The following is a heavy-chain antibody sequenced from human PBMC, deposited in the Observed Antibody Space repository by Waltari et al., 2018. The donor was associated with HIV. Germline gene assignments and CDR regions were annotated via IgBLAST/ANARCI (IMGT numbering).Heavy chain of an antibody. J-gene: IGHJ4*02. D-gene: IGHD3-10*01. CDR1: GGSFSGYY. V-gene: IGHV4-34*01. CDR2: INHSGST. Sequence: QVQLQQWGAGLLKPSETLSLTCAVYGGSFSGYYWSWIRQPPGKGLEWIGEINHSGSTNYNPSLKSRVTISVDTSKNQFSLKLSSVTAADTAVYYCARGRIGNFDYWGQGTLVTVSS. CDR3: ARGRIGNFDY.